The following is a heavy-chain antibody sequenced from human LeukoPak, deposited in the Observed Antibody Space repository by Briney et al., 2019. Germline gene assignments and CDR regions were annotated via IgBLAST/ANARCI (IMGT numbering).Heavy chain of an antibody. CDR2: IRGSGGST. V-gene: IGHV3-23*01. D-gene: IGHD6-19*01. CDR1: GFTFSNYA. CDR3: ARNPERYSSGPGAFDI. J-gene: IGHJ3*02. Sequence: GGSLRLSCAASGFTFSNYAMTWVRLAPGKGLEWVSVIRGSGGSTYYADSVKGRFTISRDNSRDTLYLQMNNLRAEDTAIYYCARNPERYSSGPGAFDIWGQGTMVTVSS.